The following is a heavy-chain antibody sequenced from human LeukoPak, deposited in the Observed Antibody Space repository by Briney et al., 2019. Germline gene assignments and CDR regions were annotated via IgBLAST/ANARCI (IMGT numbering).Heavy chain of an antibody. J-gene: IGHJ4*02. Sequence: GGSLRLSCAASGFTFSSYSMNWVRQAPGKGLEWVSSISSSSSYIYYADSVKGRFTISRDNAKNSLYLQMNSLRAEDTAAYYCASDRLARSFDYWGQGTLVTVSS. V-gene: IGHV3-21*01. CDR3: ASDRLARSFDY. CDR1: GFTFSSYS. D-gene: IGHD6-19*01. CDR2: ISSSSSYI.